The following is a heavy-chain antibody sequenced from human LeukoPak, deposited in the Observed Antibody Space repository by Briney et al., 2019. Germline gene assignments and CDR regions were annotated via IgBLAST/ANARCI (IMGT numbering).Heavy chain of an antibody. Sequence: GALRLSCAASGFTFSSYWMSWVRQAPGKGLEWVANIKQDGSEKYYVDSVKGRFTISRDNAKNSLYLQMNSLRAEDTAVYYCARHFWSGYYLFDYWGQGTLVTVSS. CDR2: IKQDGSEK. J-gene: IGHJ4*02. V-gene: IGHV3-7*01. D-gene: IGHD3-3*02. CDR3: ARHFWSGYYLFDY. CDR1: GFTFSSYW.